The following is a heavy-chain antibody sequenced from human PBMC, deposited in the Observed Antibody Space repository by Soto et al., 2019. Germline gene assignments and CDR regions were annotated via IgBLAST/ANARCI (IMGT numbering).Heavy chain of an antibody. CDR2: ISGRGDDT. Sequence: EVQLLESGGDLLQPGGSLRLSCAASGFTFSSYAMSWVRQAPGKGLEWVSTISGRGDDTYYTDSVKGRFTISRDNSKNTLYVHMNSLRAEDTAVYYCARAQPTYSSSYFDYWGQGTLVTVSS. V-gene: IGHV3-23*01. J-gene: IGHJ4*02. D-gene: IGHD3-22*01. CDR1: GFTFSSYA. CDR3: ARAQPTYSSSYFDY.